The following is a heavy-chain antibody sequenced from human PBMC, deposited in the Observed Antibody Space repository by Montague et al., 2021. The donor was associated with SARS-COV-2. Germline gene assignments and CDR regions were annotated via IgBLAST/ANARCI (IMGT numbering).Heavy chain of an antibody. J-gene: IGHJ3*02. CDR1: GGSISSSSYY. CDR2: IYYSGST. Sequence: SETLSLTCTVSGGSISSSSYYWGWIRQPPGKGLEWIGSIYYSGSTYYNPSLKSRVTISVDTSKNQFSLKLSSVTAADTAVYYCARFPTSYYYDSKAAPATPDAFDIWGQGTVVTASS. D-gene: IGHD3-22*01. CDR3: ARFPTSYYYDSKAAPATPDAFDI. V-gene: IGHV4-39*01.